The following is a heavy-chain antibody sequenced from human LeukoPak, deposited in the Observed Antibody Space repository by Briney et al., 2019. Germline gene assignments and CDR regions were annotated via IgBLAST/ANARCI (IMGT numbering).Heavy chain of an antibody. J-gene: IGHJ6*02. Sequence: GASVKVSCKASGYTFASYGISWLRQAPGQGLEWVGWVSAHSGNTKYAERVQGRASMTADTSTSTAYMELRSLRSDDTALYYCARVSCGYNCHYAMDVWGQGATVTVSS. D-gene: IGHD5-18*01. V-gene: IGHV1-18*01. CDR3: ARVSCGYNCHYAMDV. CDR2: VSAHSGNT. CDR1: GYTFASYG.